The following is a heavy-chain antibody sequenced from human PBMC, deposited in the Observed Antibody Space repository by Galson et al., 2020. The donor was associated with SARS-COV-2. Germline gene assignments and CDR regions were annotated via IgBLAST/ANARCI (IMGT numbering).Heavy chain of an antibody. CDR2: IFSSGSP. D-gene: IGHD2-2*01. CDR1: GGSINNGRYY. J-gene: IGHJ5*02. Sequence: SETRSLTCTVSGGSINNGRYYWSWIRQPAGKGLEWIGRIFSSGSPYYNPSLKSRVTMSVNTSKNQFSLKLSSVTAADTAVYYCAREGLGYCSSTSCPSGNWFGPWGQGMLVTVSS. V-gene: IGHV4-61*02. CDR3: AREGLGYCSSTSCPSGNWFGP.